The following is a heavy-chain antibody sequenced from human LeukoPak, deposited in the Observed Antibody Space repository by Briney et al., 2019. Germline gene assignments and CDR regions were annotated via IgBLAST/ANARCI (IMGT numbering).Heavy chain of an antibody. J-gene: IGHJ4*02. CDR1: GFTFGDYA. Sequence: GGSLRLSCTASGFTFGDYAMSWVRQAPGKGLEWVGFIRSKAYGGTTEYAASVKGRFTISRDNAKNSLYLQMNSLRAEDTAVYYCAREESSATIDYWGQGTLVTVSS. V-gene: IGHV3-49*04. CDR2: IRSKAYGGTT. CDR3: AREESSATIDY.